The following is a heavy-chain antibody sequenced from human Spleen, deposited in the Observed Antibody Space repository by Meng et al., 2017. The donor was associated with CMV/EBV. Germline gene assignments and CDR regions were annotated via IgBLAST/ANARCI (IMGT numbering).Heavy chain of an antibody. V-gene: IGHV4-38-2*02. CDR1: GYSISSGYY. CDR2: VYHSGST. D-gene: IGHD3-10*01. J-gene: IGHJ4*02. Sequence: SETLSLTCTVSGYSISSGYYWGWIRQPPGKGLEWIGSVYHSGSTYYNLSLKSRVTISVDTSKNLFSLKLSSVTATDTAFYYCARDEGYGSGPRYWGQGTLVTVSS. CDR3: ARDEGYGSGPRY.